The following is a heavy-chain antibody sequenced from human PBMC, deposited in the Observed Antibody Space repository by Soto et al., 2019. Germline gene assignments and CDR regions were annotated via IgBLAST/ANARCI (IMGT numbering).Heavy chain of an antibody. J-gene: IGHJ6*02. V-gene: IGHV3-30*18. CDR2: ISYDGSNK. CDR3: AKDLYYGSIDYYYYGMDV. D-gene: IGHD3-10*01. Sequence: QVQLVESGGGVVQPGRSLRLSCAASGFTFSSYGMHWVRQAPGKGLEWVAVISYDGSNKYYADSVKGRFTISRDNSKNTLYLQMNSLRAEDTAVYYCAKDLYYGSIDYYYYGMDVWGQGTTVTVSS. CDR1: GFTFSSYG.